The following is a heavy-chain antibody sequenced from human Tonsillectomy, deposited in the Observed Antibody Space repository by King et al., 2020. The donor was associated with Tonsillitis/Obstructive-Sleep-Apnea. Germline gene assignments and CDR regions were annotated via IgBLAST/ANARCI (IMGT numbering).Heavy chain of an antibody. CDR2: INPNSGGT. D-gene: IGHD1-26*01. Sequence: VQLVESGAEVKKPGASVKVSCKASGYTFTGYYMHWVRQAPGQGFEWVGWINPNSGGTNYSQKFQGWGTMTRDTSISTAYMEVSRLRSDDTAVYYCARVGHYYYYMDVWGKGTTVTVSS. V-gene: IGHV1-2*04. CDR1: GYTFTGYY. J-gene: IGHJ6*03. CDR3: ARVGHYYYYMDV.